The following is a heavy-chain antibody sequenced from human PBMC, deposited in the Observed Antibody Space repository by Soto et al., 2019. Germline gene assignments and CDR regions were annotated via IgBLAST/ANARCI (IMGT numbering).Heavy chain of an antibody. Sequence: QVQLVESGGGVVQPGRSLRLSCAASGFTFSSYAMHWVRQAPGKGLEWVAVISYDGSNKYYADSVKGRFTISRDNSKNTLYLQMNSLRAEDTAVYYCAREGECSGGSCYSGYYYYGMDVWGQGPTVTVSS. CDR3: AREGECSGGSCYSGYYYYGMDV. D-gene: IGHD2-15*01. J-gene: IGHJ6*02. CDR2: ISYDGSNK. CDR1: GFTFSSYA. V-gene: IGHV3-30-3*01.